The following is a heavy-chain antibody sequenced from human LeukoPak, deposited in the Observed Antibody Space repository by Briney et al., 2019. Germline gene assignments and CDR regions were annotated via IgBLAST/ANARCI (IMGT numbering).Heavy chain of an antibody. CDR2: VNGDGSET. J-gene: IGHJ2*01. V-gene: IGHV3-74*01. Sequence: GGSLRLSCEASGFTFNTYWIHWVRQAPGKGLVWVSRVNGDGSETNYADSVKGRLTISRDNAKNTAYLEMDSLRVEDTAVYYCARAKPADFDLWGRGTLLTVSS. CDR3: ARAKPADFDL. CDR1: GFTFNTYW.